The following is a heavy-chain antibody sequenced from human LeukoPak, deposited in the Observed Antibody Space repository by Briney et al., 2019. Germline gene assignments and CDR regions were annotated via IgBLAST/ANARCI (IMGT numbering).Heavy chain of an antibody. CDR1: GFTFSSYW. J-gene: IGHJ4*02. V-gene: IGHV3-7*01. CDR2: IKPDETEK. CDR3: VTHEVTVMTRCTFDN. D-gene: IGHD4-23*01. Sequence: PGGSLRLSCAASGFTFSSYWMSWVRQAPGKGLEWVANIKPDETEKYYGNSVKGRFTILRDNAKNSVYLQMNSLRAEDTAVYYCVTHEVTVMTRCTFDNWGQGTLVTVSS.